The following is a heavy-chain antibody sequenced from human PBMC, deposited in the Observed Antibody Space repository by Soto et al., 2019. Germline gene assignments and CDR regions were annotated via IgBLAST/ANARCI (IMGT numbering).Heavy chain of an antibody. J-gene: IGHJ6*03. CDR2: IKQDGSEK. CDR1: GFTFSSYW. D-gene: IGHD2-2*01. Sequence: GGSLRLSCAASGFTFSSYWMSWVRQAPGKGLEWVAIIKQDGSEKYYVDSVKGRLTISRDNAKNSLYLQMNSLRAEDTAVYYCARHSTVTTSPMDVWGKGTTVTVSS. V-gene: IGHV3-7*01. CDR3: ARHSTVTTSPMDV.